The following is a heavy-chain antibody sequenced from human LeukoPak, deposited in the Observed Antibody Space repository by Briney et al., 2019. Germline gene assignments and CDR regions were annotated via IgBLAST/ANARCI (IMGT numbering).Heavy chain of an antibody. J-gene: IGHJ5*02. CDR2: IIPIFGTA. CDR3: ARDHVWGIVVVPAAIPWFDP. D-gene: IGHD2-2*02. Sequence: ASVKVSCKASGGTFSSYAISWVRQAPGQGLEWMGGIIPIFGTANYAQKFQGRVTITADESTSTAYMELSSLRSEDTAVYYCARDHVWGIVVVPAAIPWFDPWGQGTLVTVSS. CDR1: GGTFSSYA. V-gene: IGHV1-69*13.